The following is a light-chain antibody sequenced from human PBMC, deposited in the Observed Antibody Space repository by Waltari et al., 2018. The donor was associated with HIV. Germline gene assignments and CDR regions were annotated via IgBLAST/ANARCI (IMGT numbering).Light chain of an antibody. CDR2: EVS. J-gene: IGLJ1*01. CDR3: CSYAGSSTLYV. Sequence: QSALTQPASVSGSPGQSITIFCTGTSSDGVRYNLVTCYQQHPGKAPELMIYEVSKRPSGVSNRFSGSKSGNTASLTISGLQAEDEADYYCCSYAGSSTLYVFGTGTKVTVL. CDR1: SSDGVRYNL. V-gene: IGLV2-23*02.